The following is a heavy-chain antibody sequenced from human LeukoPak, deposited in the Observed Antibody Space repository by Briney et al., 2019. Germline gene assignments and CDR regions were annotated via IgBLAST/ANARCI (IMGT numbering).Heavy chain of an antibody. Sequence: PGGSLRLSCAASGFTFSSYGMHWVRQAPGKGLEWVAVISYDGSNKYYADSVKGRFTISRDNSKNTLYLQMNSLRAEDTAVYYCAKDSGLIAAAGTRTGPFDYWGQGTLVTVSS. CDR3: AKDSGLIAAAGTRTGPFDY. CDR2: ISYDGSNK. D-gene: IGHD6-13*01. CDR1: GFTFSSYG. V-gene: IGHV3-30*18. J-gene: IGHJ4*02.